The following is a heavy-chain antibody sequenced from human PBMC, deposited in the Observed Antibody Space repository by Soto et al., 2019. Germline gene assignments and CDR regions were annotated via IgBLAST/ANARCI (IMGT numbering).Heavy chain of an antibody. J-gene: IGHJ4*02. CDR2: IIPIFGTA. CDR3: AGKIPHYYDSSGYYFDY. CDR1: GGTFSSYA. Sequence: SVKVSCKASGGTFSSYAISWVRQAPGQGLEWMGGIIPIFGTANYAQKFQGRVTITADESTSTAYMELSSLRSEDTDVYYCAGKIPHYYDSSGYYFDYWGQGTLVTVSS. D-gene: IGHD3-22*01. V-gene: IGHV1-69*13.